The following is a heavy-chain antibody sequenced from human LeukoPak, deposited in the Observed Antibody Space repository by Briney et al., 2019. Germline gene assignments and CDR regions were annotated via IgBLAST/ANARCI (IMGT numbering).Heavy chain of an antibody. D-gene: IGHD4-17*01. J-gene: IGHJ4*02. CDR1: GYTFTGYY. V-gene: IGHV1-2*02. CDR3: ARDGDYGDYDGMCFDY. CDR2: INPNSGGT. Sequence: ASVKVSCKASGYTFTGYYMHWVRQAPGQGLEWMGWINPNSGGTNYAQKFQGRVTMTRDTSISTAYMELSRLRSDDTAVYYCARDGDYGDYDGMCFDYWGQGTLVTVSS.